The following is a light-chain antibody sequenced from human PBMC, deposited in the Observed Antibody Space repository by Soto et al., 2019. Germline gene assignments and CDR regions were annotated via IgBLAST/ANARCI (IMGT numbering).Light chain of an antibody. CDR3: QQYGSSPTWT. J-gene: IGKJ1*01. V-gene: IGKV3-20*01. Sequence: EIVMTQSPATLSFSPVERATLSCGASQSVSSNLAWYQQKPGQAPRLLIYGASSRATGIPDRFSGSGSGTDFTLTISRLEPEDFAVYYCQQYGSSPTWTFGQGTKVDIK. CDR2: GAS. CDR1: QSVSSN.